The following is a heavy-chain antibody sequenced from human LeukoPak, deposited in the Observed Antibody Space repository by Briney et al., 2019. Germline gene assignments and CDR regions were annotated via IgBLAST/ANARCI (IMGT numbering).Heavy chain of an antibody. D-gene: IGHD3-22*01. CDR3: ARDRGIVVAFDY. CDR1: GFTFSSYG. Sequence: GGSLRLSCAASGFTFSSYGMHWVRQAPGKGLEWVAVISYDGSNKYYADSVKGRFTISRDNSKNTLYLQMNSLRAEDTAVYYCARDRGIVVAFDYWGQGTLVTVSS. CDR2: ISYDGSNK. V-gene: IGHV3-30*03. J-gene: IGHJ4*02.